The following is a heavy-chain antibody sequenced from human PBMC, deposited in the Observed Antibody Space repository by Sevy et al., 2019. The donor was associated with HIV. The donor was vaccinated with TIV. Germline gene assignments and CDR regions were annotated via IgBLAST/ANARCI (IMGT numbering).Heavy chain of an antibody. D-gene: IGHD2-2*01. Sequence: SETLSLTCTVSGGSISSSSYYWGWIRQPPGKGLEWIGSIYYSGSTYYNPSLKSRVTISVDMSKNQFSLKLSSVTAADTAVYYCARRTDCSSTSCYAFDYWGQGTLVTVSS. V-gene: IGHV4-39*01. CDR1: GGSISSSSYY. CDR2: IYYSGST. J-gene: IGHJ4*02. CDR3: ARRTDCSSTSCYAFDY.